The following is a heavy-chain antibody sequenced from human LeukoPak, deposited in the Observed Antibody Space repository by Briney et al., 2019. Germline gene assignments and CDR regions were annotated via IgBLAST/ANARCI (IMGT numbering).Heavy chain of an antibody. D-gene: IGHD6-13*01. CDR3: AKDLIAAAGALYNWFDP. Sequence: QAGGSLRLSCAASGFTFSIYAMNWVRQAPGKGLEWVSVIGGSADSADYADSVKGRFTISRDDSKNTLYLQMISLRSEDTAVYYCAKDLIAAAGALYNWFDPWGQGTLVTVSS. J-gene: IGHJ5*02. V-gene: IGHV3-23*01. CDR1: GFTFSIYA. CDR2: IGGSADSA.